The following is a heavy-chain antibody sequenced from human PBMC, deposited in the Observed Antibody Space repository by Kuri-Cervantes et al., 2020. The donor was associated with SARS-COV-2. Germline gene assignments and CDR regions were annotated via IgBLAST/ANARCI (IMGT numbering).Heavy chain of an antibody. V-gene: IGHV4-34*01. CDR3: ARSGSYPYYYYYMDV. J-gene: IGHJ6*03. Sequence: SQTLSLTCAFYGESFSGYYWNWIRQSPGKGLEWIGEVNHRGSTNYNPSLKSRVTISVDTSSKQFSLHLGSVTAADTAVHYCARSGSYPYYYYYMDVWGKGTTVTVSS. CDR2: VNHRGST. CDR1: GESFSGYY. D-gene: IGHD1-26*01.